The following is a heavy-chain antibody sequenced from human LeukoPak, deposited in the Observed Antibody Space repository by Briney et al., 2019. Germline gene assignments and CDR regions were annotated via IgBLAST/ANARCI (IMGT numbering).Heavy chain of an antibody. CDR1: GGSISSYY. CDR2: IEHSGST. Sequence: SETLSLTCTVSGGSISSYYWNWIRQPPGKGLEWIGYIEHSGSTYYNPSLESRVTVAVDTSKNQIFLRLNSVTPADTAVYYCAREGFGSLDKWGQGTLVTVSS. V-gene: IGHV4-59*01. CDR3: AREGFGSLDK. J-gene: IGHJ4*02. D-gene: IGHD3-10*01.